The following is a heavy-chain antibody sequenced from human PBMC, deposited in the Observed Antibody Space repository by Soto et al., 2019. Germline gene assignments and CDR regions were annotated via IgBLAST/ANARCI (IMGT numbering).Heavy chain of an antibody. CDR3: ARDPINFDCLLYNWFDP. Sequence: QVQLVESGGGLVKPGGSLRLSCAASGFTFSDYYMSWIRQAPGKGLEWVSYISSSGSTIYYADSVKGRFTISRDNAKNSLYLQMNSLRAADTAVYYCARDPINFDCLLYNWFDPWGQGTLVTVSS. CDR2: ISSSGSTI. J-gene: IGHJ5*02. V-gene: IGHV3-11*01. CDR1: GFTFSDYY. D-gene: IGHD3-9*01.